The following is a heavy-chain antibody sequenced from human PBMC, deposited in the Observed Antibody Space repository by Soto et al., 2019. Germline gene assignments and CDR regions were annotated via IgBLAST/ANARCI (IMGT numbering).Heavy chain of an antibody. CDR3: ALDYYGSGSYPNDAFDI. V-gene: IGHV3-23*01. Sequence: GGSLRLSCAASGFTFSSYWMSWVRQAPGKGLEWVANISGGGGNKYYADSVKGRFTISRDNYKNTLYLQMNSLRAEDTAVYYCALDYYGSGSYPNDAFDIWGQGTMVTVSS. CDR1: GFTFSSYW. CDR2: ISGGGGNK. D-gene: IGHD3-10*01. J-gene: IGHJ3*02.